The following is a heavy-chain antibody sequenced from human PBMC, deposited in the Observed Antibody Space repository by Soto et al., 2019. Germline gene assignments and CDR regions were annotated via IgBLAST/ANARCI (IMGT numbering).Heavy chain of an antibody. CDR2: IIPIFGTA. D-gene: IGHD5-18*01. CDR3: ARGAVDTAMVRDAFDI. Sequence: SVKVSCKASGGTFSSYAISWVRQAPGQGLEWMGGIIPIFGTANYAQKFQGRVTITADESTSTAYMELSSLRSEDTAVYYCARGAVDTAMVRDAFDIWGQGTMGTVSS. V-gene: IGHV1-69*13. CDR1: GGTFSSYA. J-gene: IGHJ3*02.